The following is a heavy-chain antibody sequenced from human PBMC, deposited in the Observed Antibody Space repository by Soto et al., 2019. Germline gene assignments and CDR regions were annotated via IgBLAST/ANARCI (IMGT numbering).Heavy chain of an antibody. CDR3: ARVREGQMATLYYFDY. CDR1: GGSISSYY. Sequence: SETLSLTCTVSGGSISSYYWTWIRQPAGKGLEWIGRIYTSGSTNYNPSLKSRVTMSVDTSKNQFSLKLRSLTAADTAVYYCARVREGQMATLYYFDYWGQGTLVTVSS. V-gene: IGHV4-4*07. D-gene: IGHD5-12*01. CDR2: IYTSGST. J-gene: IGHJ4*02.